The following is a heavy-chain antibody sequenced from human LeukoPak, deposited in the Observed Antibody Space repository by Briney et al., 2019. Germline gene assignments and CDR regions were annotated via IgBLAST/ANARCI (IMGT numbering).Heavy chain of an antibody. CDR1: GGSISSGDYY. Sequence: SHTLSLTCTVSGGSISSGDYYWSWIRQPPGKGLEWIGYIYYSGSTYYNPSLKSRVTISVDTSKNQFSLKLSSVTAADTAVYYCAREDGDYWFDPWGQGTLVTVSS. D-gene: IGHD4-17*01. J-gene: IGHJ5*02. V-gene: IGHV4-30-4*08. CDR2: IYYSGST. CDR3: AREDGDYWFDP.